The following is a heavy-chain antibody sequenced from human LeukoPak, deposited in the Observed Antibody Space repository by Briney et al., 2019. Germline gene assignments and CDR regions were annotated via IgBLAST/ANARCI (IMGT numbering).Heavy chain of an antibody. D-gene: IGHD6-6*01. CDR3: ARGSWGEIAGRKSFEF. V-gene: IGHV1-8*01. J-gene: IGHJ4*02. Sequence: ASVKVSCKASEYTFTSYDINWVRQGTGQGLGWVGWMNPNSGNTDYAQKFQGRVTMTRATSTSTAYMELKNLTSEDTAVYYCARGSWGEIAGRKSFEFWGQGSLVTVSS. CDR1: EYTFTSYD. CDR2: MNPNSGNT.